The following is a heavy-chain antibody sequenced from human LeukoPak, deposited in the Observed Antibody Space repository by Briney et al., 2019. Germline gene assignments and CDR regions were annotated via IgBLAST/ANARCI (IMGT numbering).Heavy chain of an antibody. V-gene: IGHV3-30*02. CDR1: GFTFSSYG. CDR2: IRYYGSNK. Sequence: GGTLTLSCAVSGFTFSSYGMHWVRQAPGKGLELVAFIRYYGSNKYYADSVTGRFTISRDNYKNTLYMKMNSLRAEDTAVYYCAKDLTRYCSGGSCYYMDVWGKGTTVTVSS. CDR3: AKDLTRYCSGGSCYYMDV. D-gene: IGHD2-15*01. J-gene: IGHJ6*03.